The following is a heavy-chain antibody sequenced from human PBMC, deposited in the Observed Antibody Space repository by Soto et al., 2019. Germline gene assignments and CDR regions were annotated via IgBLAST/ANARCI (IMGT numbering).Heavy chain of an antibody. D-gene: IGHD3-22*01. J-gene: IGHJ3*02. V-gene: IGHV1-69*13. CDR1: GGTCSMYA. CDR3: VRTLGEYYYDSSGYYRPDAFDI. CDR2: IIPIFGTA. Sequence: SVKVSCKASGGTCSMYAISWVLQSPLQWRDWMGGIIPIFGTANYAQKFQGRVTITADESTSTAYMELSSLRSEDTAVYYCVRTLGEYYYDSSGYYRPDAFDIWGQGTMVTVSS.